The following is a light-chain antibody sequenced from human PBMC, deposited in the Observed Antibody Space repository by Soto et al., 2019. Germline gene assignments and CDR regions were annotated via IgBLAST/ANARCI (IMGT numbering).Light chain of an antibody. CDR1: SSDVGGYNY. Sequence: QSVLTQPPSASGSPGQSVTISCTGTSSDVGGYNYVSWYQQHPGKAPTVIIYEVSKRPSGVPDRFSGSKSGSTASLTVSGLQAEDVADYYRSSYAVTNILVFGTGTKVTVL. V-gene: IGLV2-8*01. J-gene: IGLJ1*01. CDR3: SSYAVTNILV. CDR2: EVS.